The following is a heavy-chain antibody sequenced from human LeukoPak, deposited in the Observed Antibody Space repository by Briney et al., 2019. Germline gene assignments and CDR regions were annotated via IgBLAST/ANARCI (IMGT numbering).Heavy chain of an antibody. CDR1: GLTFSSYS. D-gene: IGHD2-21*01. J-gene: IGHJ6*03. Sequence: PGGSLRLSCAASGLTFSSYSMNWVRQAPGKGLEWVSSISSSSSYIYYADSVKGRFTISRDNAKNSLYLQMNSLRAEDTAVYYCARFIVVVIAPEYMDVWGKGTTVTVSS. CDR2: ISSSSSYI. CDR3: ARFIVVVIAPEYMDV. V-gene: IGHV3-21*01.